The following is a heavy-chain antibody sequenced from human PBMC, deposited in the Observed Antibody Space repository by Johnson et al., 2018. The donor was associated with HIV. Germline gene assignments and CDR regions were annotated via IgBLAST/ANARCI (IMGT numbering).Heavy chain of an antibody. D-gene: IGHD3-22*01. J-gene: IGHJ3*02. Sequence: VQLVESGGGLVQPGGSLRLSCAASGFTFSSYAMSWVRQAPGKGLEWVSGINWNGDSIGYVDSVKGRFTISRDNVKRSLYLQMNSLRVEDTALYYCASVRTGDSSGYHDAFDIWGQGTMVTVSS. CDR1: GFTFSSYA. CDR2: INWNGDSI. CDR3: ASVRTGDSSGYHDAFDI. V-gene: IGHV3-20*04.